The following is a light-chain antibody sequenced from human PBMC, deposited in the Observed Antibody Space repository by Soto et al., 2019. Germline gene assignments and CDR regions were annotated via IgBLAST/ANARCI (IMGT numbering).Light chain of an antibody. J-gene: IGLJ2*01. CDR3: CSYAGGTSVV. Sequence: QSALTQPASVSGSPGQSITISCTGTSSDVGSYNLVSWYQQHPGKAPKLMIYEDIEPPSGVSNRFSGSKSGNTASLTISGLQTEDEADYYCCSYAGGTSVVFGGGTKLTVL. V-gene: IGLV2-23*01. CDR1: SSDVGSYNL. CDR2: EDI.